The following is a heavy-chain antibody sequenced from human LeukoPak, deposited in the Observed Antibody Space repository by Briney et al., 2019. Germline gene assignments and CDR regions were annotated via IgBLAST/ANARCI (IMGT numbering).Heavy chain of an antibody. CDR2: IYYSATT. D-gene: IGHD6-13*01. J-gene: IGHJ4*02. V-gene: IGHV4-59*13. CDR1: GRPISIYY. CDR3: ARGVYIAAAQYGY. Sequence: PSDPLPLTCTVSGRPISIYYWICLGHPPGKALEWIRSIYYSATTNYTPSLKSRVTISADPSKNLSSLKLSSVTAADTAVYYCARGVYIAAAQYGYWGQGTLVTVSS.